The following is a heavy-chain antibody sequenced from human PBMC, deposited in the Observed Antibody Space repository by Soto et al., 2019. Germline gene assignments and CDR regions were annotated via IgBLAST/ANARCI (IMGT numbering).Heavy chain of an antibody. D-gene: IGHD6-19*01. CDR3: AREGMAVAGSFDY. Sequence: LSLTCTVSGGSLRGYYWSWIRQPPGKGLEWIGYIYYTGITDYNPSRKSRVTISVDTSKNQFSLKLSSVTAADTAVYYCAREGMAVAGSFDYWGQGTLVTVSS. CDR1: GGSLRGYY. CDR2: IYYTGIT. J-gene: IGHJ4*02. V-gene: IGHV4-59*01.